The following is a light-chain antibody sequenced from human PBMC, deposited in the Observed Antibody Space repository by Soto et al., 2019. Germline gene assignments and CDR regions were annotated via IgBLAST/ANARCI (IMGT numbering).Light chain of an antibody. J-gene: IGKJ5*01. CDR2: WAS. V-gene: IGKV4-1*01. CDR3: QQYYRTPIT. CDR1: QSVFYSSNNKDY. Sequence: DIVMTQSPDSLAVSLGERASINCKSSQSVFYSSNNKDYLAWYQQKPGHPPKLLIYWASARESGVPDRFSGSGSGTDFTLTISSLQAEDVAVYYCQQYYRTPITFGQGTRVEIK.